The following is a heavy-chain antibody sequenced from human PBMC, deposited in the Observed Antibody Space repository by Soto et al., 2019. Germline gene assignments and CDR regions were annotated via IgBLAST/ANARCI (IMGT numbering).Heavy chain of an antibody. D-gene: IGHD4-17*01. CDR2: IRDNNGYT. J-gene: IGHJ2*01. Sequence: QIHLVQSGAEVKTPGASVKVSCKASGYTFNTYVITWVRQAPGQGREWMGWIRDNNGYTSYAQKLQGRVTMTTDTSTRTDYLELRSLPSDDTAVYFCASGYGDYGYFGLWGCGTLVTV. CDR1: GYTFNTYV. V-gene: IGHV1-18*01. CDR3: ASGYGDYGYFGL.